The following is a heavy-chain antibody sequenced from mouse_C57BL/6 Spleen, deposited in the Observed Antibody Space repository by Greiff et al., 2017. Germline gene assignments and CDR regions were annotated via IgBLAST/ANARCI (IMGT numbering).Heavy chain of an antibody. CDR1: GYAFSSSW. Sequence: VQLQESGPELVKPGASVKISCKASGYAFSSSWMNWVKQRPGKGLEWIGRIYPGDGDTNYNGKFKGKATLTADKSSSTAYMQLISLTSVDSAVXFCAKDGYRYWGQGTTLTVSS. D-gene: IGHD2-3*01. V-gene: IGHV1-82*01. CDR3: AKDGYRY. J-gene: IGHJ2*01. CDR2: IYPGDGDT.